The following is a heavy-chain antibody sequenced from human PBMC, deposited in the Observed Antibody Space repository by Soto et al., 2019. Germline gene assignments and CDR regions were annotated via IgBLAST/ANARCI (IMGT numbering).Heavy chain of an antibody. V-gene: IGHV1-18*01. D-gene: IGHD4-17*01. CDR3: ARSHYGDYDDAFDI. J-gene: IGHJ3*02. CDR2: ISPYNGNT. CDR1: GYTFTSYG. Sequence: QVQLVQSGAEVRKPGASVKVSCKASGYTFTSYGINWVRQAPGQGLEWMGWISPYNGNTNYAQKLQDRVTMTTDTSTSTAYMELRSLRSDDTAVYYCARSHYGDYDDAFDIWGQVTMVTVSS.